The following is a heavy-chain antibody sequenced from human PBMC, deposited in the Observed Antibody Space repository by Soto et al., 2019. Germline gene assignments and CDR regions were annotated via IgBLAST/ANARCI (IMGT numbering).Heavy chain of an antibody. D-gene: IGHD4-17*01. J-gene: IGHJ4*02. V-gene: IGHV4-59*01. CDR3: ARDYGGPFAY. Sequence: QVQLQESGPGLVKPSETLSLTCTVSGGSISGYYWSWIRQPPGKGLEWIGCIYCSVSTNYNPSLTSRVPISVDPSKTQFSRKPGSVTAPDTAVYYCARDYGGPFAYWGQGSLVTVSS. CDR1: GGSISGYY. CDR2: IYCSVST.